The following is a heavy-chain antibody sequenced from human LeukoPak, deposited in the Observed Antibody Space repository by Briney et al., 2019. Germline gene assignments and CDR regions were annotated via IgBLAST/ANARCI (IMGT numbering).Heavy chain of an antibody. Sequence: GRSLRLSCAASGFTFSSYWMSWVRQAPGKGLEWVANIKQDGSEKYYVDSVKGRFTISRDNAKNSLYLQMSSLRAEDTAVYYCAREPSGWYVDYWGQGTLVTVSS. D-gene: IGHD6-19*01. J-gene: IGHJ4*02. CDR1: GFTFSSYW. CDR3: AREPSGWYVDY. CDR2: IKQDGSEK. V-gene: IGHV3-7*01.